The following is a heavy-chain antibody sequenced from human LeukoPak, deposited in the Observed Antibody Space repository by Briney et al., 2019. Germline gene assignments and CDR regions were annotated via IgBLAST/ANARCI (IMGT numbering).Heavy chain of an antibody. CDR2: IYTSGST. Sequence: PSETLSLTCTVSGGSISSYYWSWIRQPPGKGLEWIGRIYTSGSTNYNPSLKSRVTMSVDTSKNHFSLKLSSVTAADTAVYYCARDYISLRYCSSTSCPNDAFDIWGQGTMVTVSS. CDR3: ARDYISLRYCSSTSCPNDAFDI. CDR1: GGSISSYY. D-gene: IGHD2-2*01. J-gene: IGHJ3*02. V-gene: IGHV4-4*07.